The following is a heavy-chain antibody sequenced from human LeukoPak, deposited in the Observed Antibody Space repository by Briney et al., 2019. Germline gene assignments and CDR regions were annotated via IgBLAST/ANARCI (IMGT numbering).Heavy chain of an antibody. CDR3: ARGGEGYCSSTSCMRDPFDY. CDR2: ISYDGSNK. V-gene: IGHV3-30*04. J-gene: IGHJ4*02. D-gene: IGHD2-2*01. CDR1: GFTFSSYA. Sequence: GGSLRLSCEASGFTFSSYAMHWVRQAPGKGLEWVAVISYDGSNKYYADSVKGRFTISRDNSKNTLYLQMNSLRAEDTAVYYCARGGEGYCSSTSCMRDPFDYWGQGTLVTVSS.